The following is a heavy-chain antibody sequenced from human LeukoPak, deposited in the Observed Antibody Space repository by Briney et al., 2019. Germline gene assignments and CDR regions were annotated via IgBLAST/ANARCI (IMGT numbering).Heavy chain of an antibody. Sequence: GGSLRLSCAASGFTFSSYSMNWVRQAPGKGLEWASSISSSSSYIYYADSVKGRFTISRDNAKNSLYLQMNSLRAEDTAVYYCARDPSITIFGVVIPPYDAFDIWGQGTMVTVSS. CDR1: GFTFSSYS. D-gene: IGHD3-3*01. J-gene: IGHJ3*02. CDR3: ARDPSITIFGVVIPPYDAFDI. CDR2: ISSSSSYI. V-gene: IGHV3-21*01.